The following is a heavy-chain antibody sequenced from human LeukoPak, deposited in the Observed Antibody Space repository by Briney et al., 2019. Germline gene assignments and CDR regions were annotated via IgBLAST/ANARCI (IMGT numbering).Heavy chain of an antibody. J-gene: IGHJ4*02. CDR1: GYTFTSYA. Sequence: ASVKVSCKASGYTFTSYAISWVRQAPGQGLEWMGWISTYNGNTNYAQKFQGRVTMTTDTSTSTAYMELRSLRSDDTAVYYCARDFGIGSGPAGFDYWGQGTLVTVSS. V-gene: IGHV1-18*01. CDR2: ISTYNGNT. CDR3: ARDFGIGSGPAGFDY. D-gene: IGHD2-15*01.